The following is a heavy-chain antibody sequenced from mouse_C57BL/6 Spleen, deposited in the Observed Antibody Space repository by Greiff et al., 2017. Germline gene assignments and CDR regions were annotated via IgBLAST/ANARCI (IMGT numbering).Heavy chain of an antibody. D-gene: IGHD1-1*01. V-gene: IGHV5-4*01. CDR3: ARDKDFITTVVGDFDV. J-gene: IGHJ1*03. CDR1: GFTFSSYA. CDR2: ISDGGSYT. Sequence: EVHLVESGGGLVKPGGSLKLSCAASGFTFSSYAMSWVRQTPEKRLEWVATISDGGSYTYYPDNVKGRFTISRDTAKNNLYLQMSHLKSEETAMYYCARDKDFITTVVGDFDVWGTGTTVTVSS.